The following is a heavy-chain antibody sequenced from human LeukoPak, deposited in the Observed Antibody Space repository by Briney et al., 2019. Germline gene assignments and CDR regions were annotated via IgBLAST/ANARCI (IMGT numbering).Heavy chain of an antibody. J-gene: IGHJ6*02. V-gene: IGHV3-53*01. CDR3: ARDAAYGNYGMDV. D-gene: IGHD4-17*01. CDR1: GFTVSSNY. CDR2: IYSGGST. Sequence: PGGSLRLSCAASGFTVSSNYMSWVRQAPGKGLKWVSVIYSGGSTYYADSVKGRFTISRDNSKNTLYLQMNSLRAEDTAVYYCARDAAYGNYGMDVWGQGTTVTVSS.